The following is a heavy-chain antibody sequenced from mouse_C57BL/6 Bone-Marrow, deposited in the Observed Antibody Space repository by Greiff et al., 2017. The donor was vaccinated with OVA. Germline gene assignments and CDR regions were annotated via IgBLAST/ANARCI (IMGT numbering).Heavy chain of an antibody. V-gene: IGHV5-9*01. CDR1: GFTFSSYT. J-gene: IGHJ3*01. CDR2: ISGGGGNT. D-gene: IGHD3-2*01. Sequence: EVMLVESGGGLVKPGGSLKLSCAASGFTFSSYTMSWVRQTPEKRLEWVATISGGGGNTYYPDSVKGRFTISRDNATNTLYLQMSSLRSEDTALYYCARTILTGAWFAYWGQGTLVTVSA. CDR3: ARTILTGAWFAY.